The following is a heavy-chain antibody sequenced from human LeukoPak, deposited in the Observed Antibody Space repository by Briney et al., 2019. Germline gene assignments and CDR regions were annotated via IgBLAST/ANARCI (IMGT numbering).Heavy chain of an antibody. V-gene: IGHV7-4-1*02. J-gene: IGHJ5*02. Sequence: GASVKVSCKASGYTFTNYAMNWVRQAPGQGLEWMGWINTNTGNPTYAQAFTGRFVFSLDTSVSTAYLQISSLQAEDTAVYYCARRGCTSCCGNWFDPWGQGTLVTVSS. D-gene: IGHD2-2*01. CDR2: INTNTGNP. CDR3: ARRGCTSCCGNWFDP. CDR1: GYTFTNYA.